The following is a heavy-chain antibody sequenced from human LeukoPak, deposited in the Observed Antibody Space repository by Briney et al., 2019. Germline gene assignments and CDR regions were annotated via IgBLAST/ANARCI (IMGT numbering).Heavy chain of an antibody. Sequence: PSETLSLTCAVYGGSFSGYYWSWIRQPPGKGLEWIGEINHSGSTNYNPSLKSRVTISVDTSKNQFSLKLSSVTAADTAVYYCARHGRGEGGSPDYWGQGTLVTVSS. D-gene: IGHD3-10*02. CDR1: GGSFSGYY. J-gene: IGHJ4*02. CDR3: ARHGRGEGGSPDY. CDR2: INHSGST. V-gene: IGHV4-34*01.